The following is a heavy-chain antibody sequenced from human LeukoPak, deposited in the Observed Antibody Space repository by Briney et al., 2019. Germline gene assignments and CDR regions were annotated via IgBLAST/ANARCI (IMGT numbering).Heavy chain of an antibody. CDR3: APTNSWYYYFDY. V-gene: IGHV1-2*02. Sequence: ASVKVSCKASGYTFTDYYMHWVRQAPGQGLEWMGWINPNSGGTNFAQKFQGRVTMTRDTSISTAYMELSSLRSDDTAVYYCAPTNSWYYYFDYWGQGTLVTVSS. CDR2: INPNSGGT. CDR1: GYTFTDYY. D-gene: IGHD6-13*01. J-gene: IGHJ4*02.